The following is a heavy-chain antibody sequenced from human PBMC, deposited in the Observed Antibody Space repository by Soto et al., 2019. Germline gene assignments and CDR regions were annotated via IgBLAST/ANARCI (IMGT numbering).Heavy chain of an antibody. CDR1: GFTFSSYW. CDR3: ARAPPGRAWAGATDY. CDR2: INTDGSST. D-gene: IGHD1-26*01. V-gene: IGHV3-74*01. Sequence: EVQLVESGGGLVQPGGSLRLSCAASGFTFSSYWMHWVRQAPGKGLVWVSRINTDGSSTSYADSVQGRFTISRDNAENTLYLQMHSLRVEDTAIYYCARAPPGRAWAGATDYWGQGTLVTVSS. J-gene: IGHJ4*02.